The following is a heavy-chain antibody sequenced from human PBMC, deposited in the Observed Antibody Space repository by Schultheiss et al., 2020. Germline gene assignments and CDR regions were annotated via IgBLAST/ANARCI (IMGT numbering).Heavy chain of an antibody. CDR1: GFTVSSNY. Sequence: GGSLRLSCAASGFTVSSNYMSWVRQTPGKGPEWVSLIFSSGSTTYAGSVKGRFTISRDNSKNTLYLRMNSLRAEDTAVYYCAREPEDDPSYYDYWGQGTLVTVSS. CDR3: AREPEDDPSYYDY. J-gene: IGHJ4*02. CDR2: IFSSGST. D-gene: IGHD3-3*01. V-gene: IGHV3-53*01.